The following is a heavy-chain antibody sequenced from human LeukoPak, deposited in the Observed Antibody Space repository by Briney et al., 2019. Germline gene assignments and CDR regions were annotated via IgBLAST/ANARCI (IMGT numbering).Heavy chain of an antibody. J-gene: IGHJ5*02. CDR3: ARYGSAHWFDP. D-gene: IGHD4-17*01. CDR2: IRYSGST. CDR1: GGSISSYD. V-gene: IGHV4-59*01. Sequence: PSETLSLTCTVSGGSISSYDWSWIRQPPGKGLEWIGFIRYSGSTNYNPSLKSRVTISVDTSKNRFSLRLTSVTAADTAVYYCARYGSAHWFDPWGQGTLVTVSS.